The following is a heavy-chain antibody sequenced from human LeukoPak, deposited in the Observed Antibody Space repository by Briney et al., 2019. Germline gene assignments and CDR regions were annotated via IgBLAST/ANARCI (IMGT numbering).Heavy chain of an antibody. V-gene: IGHV3-11*04. CDR3: ARDGLSSGYVLARGDY. CDR2: ISSSGSTI. CDR1: GFTVSSNH. D-gene: IGHD3-22*01. Sequence: TPGGSLRLSCAASGFTVSSNHMSWIRQAPGKGLEWVSYISSSGSTIYYADSVKGRFTISRDNAKNSLYLQMNSLRAEDTAVYYCARDGLSSGYVLARGDYWGQGTLVTVSS. J-gene: IGHJ4*02.